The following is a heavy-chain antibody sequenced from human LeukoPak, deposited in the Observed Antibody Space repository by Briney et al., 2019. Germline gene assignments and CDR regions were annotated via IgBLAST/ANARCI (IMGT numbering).Heavy chain of an antibody. CDR2: IYYSGST. CDR3: ARHAADRYSKGVKAVDY. J-gene: IGHJ4*02. V-gene: IGHV4-34*01. CDR1: GGSFSGYY. D-gene: IGHD6-13*01. Sequence: SETLSLTCAVYGGSFSGYYWSWIRQPPGKGLEWIGSIYYSGSTYYNPSLKSRVTISVDTSKNQFSLKLSSVTAADTAVYYCARHAADRYSKGVKAVDYWGQGTLVTVSS.